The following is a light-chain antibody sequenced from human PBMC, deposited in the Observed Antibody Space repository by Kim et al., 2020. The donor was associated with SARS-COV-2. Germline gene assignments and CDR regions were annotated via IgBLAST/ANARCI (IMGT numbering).Light chain of an antibody. Sequence: SAAVGDRGTITCRASQSINIWLAWHQQKPGKAPKLLIYKASSLESGDTSRFSGSGSGTDFTLTISSLQLDDIATYYCQQYKSYWTFGQGTKVDIK. CDR1: QSINIW. V-gene: IGKV1-5*03. J-gene: IGKJ1*01. CDR3: QQYKSYWT. CDR2: KAS.